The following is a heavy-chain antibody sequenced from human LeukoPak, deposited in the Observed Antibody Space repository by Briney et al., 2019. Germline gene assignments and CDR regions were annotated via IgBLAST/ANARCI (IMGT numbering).Heavy chain of an antibody. D-gene: IGHD6-13*01. CDR2: IGQDGGEK. Sequence: GGSLRLSCAVSGFTFTDYWMNWVRQAPGKGLEWVASIGQDGGEKSYVDSVKGRFTISRDNTKSSLYLRINSLRAEDTAVYYCARDGTAAGLYFDLWGQGTLVTVSS. CDR3: ARDGTAAGLYFDL. CDR1: GFTFTDYW. J-gene: IGHJ4*01. V-gene: IGHV3-7*01.